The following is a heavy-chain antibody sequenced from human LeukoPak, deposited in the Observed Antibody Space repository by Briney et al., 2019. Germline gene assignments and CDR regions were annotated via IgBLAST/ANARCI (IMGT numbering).Heavy chain of an antibody. V-gene: IGHV3-11*05. Sequence: PGGSLRLSCAAPGFTFSDYYMSWIRQAPGKGLEWVSYISSSSSYTNYADSVKGRFTISRDNAKNSLYLQMNSLRAEDTAVYYCARDLYSGSYYDYWGQGTLVTVSS. CDR2: ISSSSSYT. D-gene: IGHD1-26*01. CDR1: GFTFSDYY. CDR3: ARDLYSGSYYDY. J-gene: IGHJ4*02.